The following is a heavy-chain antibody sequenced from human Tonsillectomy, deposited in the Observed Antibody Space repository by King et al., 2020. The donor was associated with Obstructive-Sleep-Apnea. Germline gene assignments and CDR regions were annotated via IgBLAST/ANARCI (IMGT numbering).Heavy chain of an antibody. CDR2: ISGSGSLM. D-gene: IGHD3-22*01. CDR1: GFTFSDYY. CDR3: ARDRDPPSMIVMWGYFDY. J-gene: IGHJ4*02. Sequence: VQLVESGGGLVKPGGSLRLSCAASGFTFSDYYMSWIRQAPGKGLEWVSYISGSGSLMYYADSVKGRFTISRENAKNSLSLQMNSLRAEDTAVYYCARDRDPPSMIVMWGYFDYWGQGTLVTVSS. V-gene: IGHV3-11*01.